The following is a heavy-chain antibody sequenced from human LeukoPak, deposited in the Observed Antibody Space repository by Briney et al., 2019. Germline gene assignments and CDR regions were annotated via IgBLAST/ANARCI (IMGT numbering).Heavy chain of an antibody. D-gene: IGHD3-3*01. J-gene: IGHJ4*02. Sequence: GGSLRLSCAASGFTFSNYALTWVRQAPGKGLEWVSGISGSGGSTYYADSVKGRFTTSRDNSKSTLYLQMNSLRAEDTAVYYCAKGWLLSYFDYWGQGTLVTVSS. V-gene: IGHV3-23*01. CDR1: GFTFSNYA. CDR3: AKGWLLSYFDY. CDR2: ISGSGGST.